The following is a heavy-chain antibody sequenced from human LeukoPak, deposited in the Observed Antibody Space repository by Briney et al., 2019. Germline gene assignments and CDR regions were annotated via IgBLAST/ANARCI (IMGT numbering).Heavy chain of an antibody. Sequence: GGSLRLSCAASGFTFSSYAMSWVRQAPGKGLECISGFSGSGGSTYYADSVKGRFTISRDNSKNTLYLQMNSLRAEDTAVYYCARGPMPRGYAYWGQGTLVTVSS. CDR1: GFTFSSYA. CDR2: FSGSGGST. J-gene: IGHJ4*02. CDR3: ARGPMPRGYAY. D-gene: IGHD3-10*01. V-gene: IGHV3-23*01.